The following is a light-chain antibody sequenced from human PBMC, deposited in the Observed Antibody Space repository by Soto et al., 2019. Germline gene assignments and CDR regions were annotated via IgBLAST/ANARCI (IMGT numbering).Light chain of an antibody. CDR1: SSDVGSYNL. V-gene: IGLV2-23*01. CDR3: CSYAGSSTPAV. J-gene: IGLJ7*01. CDR2: EGS. Sequence: QPVLTQPASVSGSPGQSITISCTGTSSDVGSYNLVSWYQQHPGKAPKLMIYEGSKRPSGVSNRFSGSKSGNTASLTISGLQAEDEADYYCCSYAGSSTPAVFGGGTQLTVL.